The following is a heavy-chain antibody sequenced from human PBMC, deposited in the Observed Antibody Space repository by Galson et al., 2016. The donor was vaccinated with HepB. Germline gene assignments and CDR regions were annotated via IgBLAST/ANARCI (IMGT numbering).Heavy chain of an antibody. J-gene: IGHJ5*02. D-gene: IGHD3-16*01. Sequence: PALVKPTQTLTLTCSFSGFSLTTSGVGVGWIRQPPGKALEWLALIYWDGVKRFSPSLKTRLTITKDTSKNQVILTLTNVDPADTGTYYCVHRLLATENPPFGSWGQGALVTVSS. CDR2: IYWDGVK. CDR3: VHRLLATENPPFGS. V-gene: IGHV2-5*02. CDR1: GFSLTTSGVG.